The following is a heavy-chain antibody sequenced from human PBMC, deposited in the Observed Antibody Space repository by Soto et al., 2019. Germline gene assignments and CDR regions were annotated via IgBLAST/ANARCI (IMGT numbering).Heavy chain of an antibody. V-gene: IGHV1-69*01. D-gene: IGHD1-26*01. Sequence: ASVKVSCKASGGTFSSYAISWVRQAPGQGLEWMGGIIPIFGTANYAQKFQGRVTITADESTSTAYMELSSLRSEDTAVYYCARDMLGVGATDYWGQGTLVTVSS. CDR1: GGTFSSYA. J-gene: IGHJ4*02. CDR3: ARDMLGVGATDY. CDR2: IIPIFGTA.